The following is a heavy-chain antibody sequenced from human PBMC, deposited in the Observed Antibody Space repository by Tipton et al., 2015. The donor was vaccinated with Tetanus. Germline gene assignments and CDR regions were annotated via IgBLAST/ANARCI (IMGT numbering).Heavy chain of an antibody. V-gene: IGHV5-51*01. CDR2: IYPGDSDT. Sequence: QLVQSGGEVKKPGESLKISCKGSGYIFNNYWIGWVRKKPGKGLEWMGIIYPGDSDTRYSPPFQGQVTIPVDKSINTAYLQWSSLKASGTFFFYWARVHCSDGVCYFDFWGQGALVTVPS. CDR3: ARVHCSDGVCYFDF. D-gene: IGHD2-8*01. CDR1: GYIFNNYW. J-gene: IGHJ4*02.